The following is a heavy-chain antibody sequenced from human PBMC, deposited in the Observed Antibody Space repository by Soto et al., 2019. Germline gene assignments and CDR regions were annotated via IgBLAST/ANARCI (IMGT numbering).Heavy chain of an antibody. CDR2: IYPGDSDT. D-gene: IGHD3-22*01. V-gene: IGHV5-51*01. CDR1: GYSFTSYW. Sequence: GESLKISCKGSGYSFTSYWIGWVRQMPGKGLEWMGIIYPGDSDTRYSPSFQGQVTISADRSISTAYLQWSSLKASDTALYYCAHTLRYFYVSSGYYIHLTQDAFDTWGTATMDT. CDR3: AHTLRYFYVSSGYYIHLTQDAFDT. J-gene: IGHJ3*02.